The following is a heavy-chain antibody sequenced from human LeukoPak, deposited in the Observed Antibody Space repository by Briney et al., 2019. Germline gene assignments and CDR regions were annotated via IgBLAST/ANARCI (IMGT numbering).Heavy chain of an antibody. Sequence: GGSLRLSCAASGFTFSSYAMHWVRQAPGKGLEWVAVISYDGSNKYYADSVKGRFTISRDNSKNTLYLQMNSLRAEDTAVYYCAREDIVVVPAATKAEYYYYGMDVWGQGTTVTVSS. V-gene: IGHV3-30*04. CDR2: ISYDGSNK. CDR1: GFTFSSYA. CDR3: AREDIVVVPAATKAEYYYYGMDV. J-gene: IGHJ6*02. D-gene: IGHD2-2*01.